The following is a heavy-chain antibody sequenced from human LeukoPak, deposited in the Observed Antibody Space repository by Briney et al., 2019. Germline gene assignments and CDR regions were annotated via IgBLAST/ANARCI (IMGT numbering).Heavy chain of an antibody. CDR3: ARDRRVYCSRSTCSLGSFYYGMDV. CDR1: GFAFSSYW. Sequence: GGSLRLSCTASGFAFSSYWMSWVRQAPGKGLEWVANIKQDGSEKYYVDSVKGRFTISRDNAKKALYLEMNSLRAEDTAVYYCARDRRVYCSRSTCSLGSFYYGMDVWGQGTTVTVSS. D-gene: IGHD2-2*01. V-gene: IGHV3-7*05. J-gene: IGHJ6*02. CDR2: IKQDGSEK.